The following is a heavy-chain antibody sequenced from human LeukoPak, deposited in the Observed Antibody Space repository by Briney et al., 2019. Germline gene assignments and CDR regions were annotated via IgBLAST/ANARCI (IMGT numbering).Heavy chain of an antibody. J-gene: IGHJ4*02. CDR1: GDSVSSNSAT. CDR2: TYYRSKWYN. Sequence: SQTLSLTCAISGDSVSSNSATWTWIRQSPSRGLEWLGRTYYRSKWYNDYAVSMKSRITTNPDTSKNQFSLQLNSVTPEDTAVYYCARGSSSNSWYFDYWGQGTLVTVSS. D-gene: IGHD6-13*01. V-gene: IGHV6-1*01. CDR3: ARGSSSNSWYFDY.